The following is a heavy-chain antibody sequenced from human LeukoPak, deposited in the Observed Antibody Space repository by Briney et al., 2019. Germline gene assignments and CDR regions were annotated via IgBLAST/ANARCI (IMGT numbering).Heavy chain of an antibody. D-gene: IGHD3-22*01. CDR1: GYTFIGYY. J-gene: IGHJ4*02. Sequence: GASVKVSCKASGYTFIGYYMHWVRQAPGQGLEWMGWINPKTGGTNYAQKLQGRVTMTTDTSTSTAYMELRSLRSDDTAVYYCARDIGADSSGRKDKNFDYWGQGTLVTVSS. CDR2: INPKTGGT. CDR3: ARDIGADSSGRKDKNFDY. V-gene: IGHV1-2*02.